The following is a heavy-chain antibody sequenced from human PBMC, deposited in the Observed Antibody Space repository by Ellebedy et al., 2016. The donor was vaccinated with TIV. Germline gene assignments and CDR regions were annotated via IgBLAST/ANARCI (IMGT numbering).Heavy chain of an antibody. CDR3: ARDRDIRSSSDFQH. D-gene: IGHD6-6*01. CDR2: IGPDMGNT. CDR1: GYTFTDYG. V-gene: IGHV1-18*04. J-gene: IGHJ1*01. Sequence: AASVKVSCKASGYTFTDYGITSLRPAPGQGLEGMGWIGPDMGNTHYAQKFRGRVTMTTDTSTTTGYMELRSLRSDDTALYYCARDRDIRSSSDFQHWGQGTLVTVSS.